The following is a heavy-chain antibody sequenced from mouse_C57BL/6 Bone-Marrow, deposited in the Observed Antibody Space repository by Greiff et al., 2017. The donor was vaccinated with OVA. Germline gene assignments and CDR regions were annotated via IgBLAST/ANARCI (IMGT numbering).Heavy chain of an antibody. Sequence: QVQLQQPGAELVRPGSSVKLSCKASGYTFTSYWMDWVKQRPGQGLEWIGNIYPSDSETHYNQKFKDKATLTVDNSSSTAYMQLSSLNSEDSAVYYCAREYYGSSYAMDYWGQGTSVTVSS. CDR2: IYPSDSET. D-gene: IGHD1-1*01. CDR1: GYTFTSYW. CDR3: AREYYGSSYAMDY. J-gene: IGHJ4*01. V-gene: IGHV1-61*01.